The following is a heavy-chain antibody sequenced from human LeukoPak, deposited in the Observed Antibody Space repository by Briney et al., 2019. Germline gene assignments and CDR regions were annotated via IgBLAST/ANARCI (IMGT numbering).Heavy chain of an antibody. J-gene: IGHJ3*02. D-gene: IGHD2-15*01. CDR3: ARSYCRGGSCYSGDAFDI. CDR2: IKQDGSEK. CDR1: GFTFSSYW. Sequence: GGSLRLSCAASGFTFSSYWMSWVRQAPGKGLEWVANIKQDGSEKYYVDSVKGRFTISRDNAKNSLYLQMNSLRAKDTAVYYCARSYCRGGSCYSGDAFDIWGQGTMVTVSS. V-gene: IGHV3-7*01.